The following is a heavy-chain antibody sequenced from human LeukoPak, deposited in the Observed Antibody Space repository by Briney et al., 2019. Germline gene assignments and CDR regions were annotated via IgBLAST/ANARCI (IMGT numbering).Heavy chain of an antibody. CDR2: VNLQGST. CDR1: GGSITNTNY. V-gene: IGHV4-4*02. CDR3: AREGGPYRPLDY. Sequence: SETLSLTCGVSGGSITNTNYWTWVRQPPGKGLEWIGEVNLQGSTNYNPSLMGRVAIAVGTSENHISLQLTSVTAADTAVYYCAREGGPYRPLDYSGQGTLVTVSS. J-gene: IGHJ4*02.